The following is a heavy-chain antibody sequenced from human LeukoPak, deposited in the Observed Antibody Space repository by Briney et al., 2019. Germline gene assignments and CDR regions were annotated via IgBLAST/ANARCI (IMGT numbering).Heavy chain of an antibody. CDR3: VRSAGLCGGSGSGCYPHWFDP. Sequence: GGSLRLSCAVSGFTFSNAWMSWVRQAPGKGLEWVGRIKSETDGGTTDYAAPVKGRFTVSRDDSKNTLYLQMNSLRVEDTAIYYCVRSAGLCGGSGSGCYPHWFDPWGRGTLVTVSS. D-gene: IGHD2-8*02. J-gene: IGHJ5*02. CDR1: GFTFSNAW. V-gene: IGHV3-15*01. CDR2: IKSETDGGTT.